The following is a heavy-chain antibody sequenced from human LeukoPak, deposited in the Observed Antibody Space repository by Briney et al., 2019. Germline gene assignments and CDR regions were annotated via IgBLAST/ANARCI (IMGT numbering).Heavy chain of an antibody. J-gene: IGHJ4*02. Sequence: TGGSLRLSCAASGFTFSSYSMNWVRQAPGKGLEWVSYISSSSSYIYYADSVKGRFTISRDNAKNSLYLQMNSLRAEDTAVYYCARPGGDSSGYYDGYWGQGTLVTVSS. CDR2: ISSSSSYI. V-gene: IGHV3-21*01. CDR3: ARPGGDSSGYYDGY. D-gene: IGHD3-22*01. CDR1: GFTFSSYS.